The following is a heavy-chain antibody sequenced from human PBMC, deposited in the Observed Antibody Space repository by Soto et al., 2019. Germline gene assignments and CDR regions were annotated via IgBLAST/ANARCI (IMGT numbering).Heavy chain of an antibody. CDR2: IIPILGPA. Sequence: QVQLVQSGAEVKKPGSSVKVSCKTSGDSFRTHSVSWVRQAPGQGLEWMGGIIPILGPAKYAQKFQGRVTITVDESTNTVYMELRSLRSEDTAVYYCARLRGIGDHDSWGLGTRVTVSS. V-gene: IGHV1-69*16. CDR1: GDSFRTHS. D-gene: IGHD2-21*01. CDR3: ARLRGIGDHDS. J-gene: IGHJ4*02.